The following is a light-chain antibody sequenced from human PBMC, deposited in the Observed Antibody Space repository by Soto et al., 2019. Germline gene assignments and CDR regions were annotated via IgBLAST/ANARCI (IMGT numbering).Light chain of an antibody. CDR1: QSVRSN. V-gene: IGKV3-15*01. J-gene: IGKJ1*01. Sequence: EIVMTQSPATLSVSPGERVTLSCRASQSVRSNLAWYQQKPGQAPRLLISGASTRATGIPAKFSGSGSGTEFTLSLSSLQSEDFAVYYCQQYNNWPLTFGQGTKVEIK. CDR3: QQYNNWPLT. CDR2: GAS.